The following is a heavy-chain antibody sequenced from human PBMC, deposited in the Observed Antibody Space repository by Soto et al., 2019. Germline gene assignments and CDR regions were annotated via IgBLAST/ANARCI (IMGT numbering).Heavy chain of an antibody. D-gene: IGHD1-1*01. V-gene: IGHV1-18*01. CDR3: AASTATSSL. CDR1: GYSFTNYG. J-gene: IGHJ4*02. Sequence: QVQLVQSGAEVKKPGASVKVSCKASGYSFTNYGFSWVRQAPGQGHEWMGWINGYNGNTNYAPKLQGRFTMTTDTSTSTAYMELGSLTSDDTAVYFCAASTATSSLWGQGTLVTVSS. CDR2: INGYNGNT.